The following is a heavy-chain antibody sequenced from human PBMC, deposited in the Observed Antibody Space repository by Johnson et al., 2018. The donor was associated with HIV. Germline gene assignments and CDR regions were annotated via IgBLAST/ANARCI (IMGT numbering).Heavy chain of an antibody. CDR1: GFTFSSYA. CDR2: ISGSDGNT. Sequence: VQLVESGGGLVQPGGSLRLSCVASGFTFSSYAMNWVRQAPGKGLEWVSGISGSDGNTYYTDSVKGRFTISRDNSKNTLYLQMNSLRAEDTAVYYCAKEMGGFDCSGKGESFDFWGQGTMVTVSS. D-gene: IGHD3-10*02. J-gene: IGHJ3*01. V-gene: IGHV3-23*04. CDR3: AKEMGGFDCSGKGESFDF.